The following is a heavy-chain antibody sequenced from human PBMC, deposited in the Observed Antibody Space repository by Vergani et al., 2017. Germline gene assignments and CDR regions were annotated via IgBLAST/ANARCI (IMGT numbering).Heavy chain of an antibody. J-gene: IGHJ4*02. D-gene: IGHD3-16*01. Sequence: QVPLQESGPGLVKPSQTLSPTCSVSGDSISSGVYYWNWIRQHPGKGLEWIGYIYSTVSTLHNPSLRRRINISVETSKNQVSLKLNSVTAADTAMYYGARMGGYYEGDAFRIGYFDSWVPGSLVTVSS. CDR1: GDSISSGVYY. CDR2: IYSTVST. CDR3: ARMGGYYEGDAFRIGYFDS. V-gene: IGHV4-31*03.